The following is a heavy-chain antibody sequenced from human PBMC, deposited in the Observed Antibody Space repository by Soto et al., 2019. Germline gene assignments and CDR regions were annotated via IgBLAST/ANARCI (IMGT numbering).Heavy chain of an antibody. CDR1: GGSVSGYY. J-gene: IGHJ4*02. D-gene: IGHD2-2*01. CDR3: ARGRKVVPYYFDY. CDR2: INHSGST. V-gene: IGHV4-34*01. Sequence: QVQLQQWGAGLLKPSETLSLTCAVYGGSVSGYYWSWIRQPPGKGLEWIGEINHSGSTNYNPALKSRVTISVDTSKNQFALKLSSVTAADTAVYYCARGRKVVPYYFDYWGQGTLVTVSS.